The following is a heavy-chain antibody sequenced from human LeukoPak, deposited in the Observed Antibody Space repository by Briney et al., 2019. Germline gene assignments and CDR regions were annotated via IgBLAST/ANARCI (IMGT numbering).Heavy chain of an antibody. J-gene: IGHJ4*02. V-gene: IGHV1-69*04. D-gene: IGHD1-26*01. Sequence: GSSVKVSCKASGGTFSSYAISWVRQAPGQGLEWMGRIIPILGIANYAQKFQGRVTITADKSTSTAYMELSSLRSEDTAVYYCARVYSGSYYGYYFDYWGQGTLVTVSS. CDR1: GGTFSSYA. CDR2: IIPILGIA. CDR3: ARVYSGSYYGYYFDY.